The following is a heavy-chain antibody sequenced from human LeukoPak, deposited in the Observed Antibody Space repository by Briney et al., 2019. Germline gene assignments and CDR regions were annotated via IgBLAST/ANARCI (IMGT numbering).Heavy chain of an antibody. D-gene: IGHD2/OR15-2a*01. CDR3: ARDKYRGDY. Sequence: GLSLRLACAASAFSFSSYSMNWVRQAPGKGLEWVSYISAGSSTTYSADSGKGGFTISRDNAKNSLYPQMNSLRAEDTAVYYCARDKYRGDYWGQGTLVTVSS. J-gene: IGHJ4*02. CDR1: AFSFSSYS. V-gene: IGHV3-48*01. CDR2: ISAGSSTT.